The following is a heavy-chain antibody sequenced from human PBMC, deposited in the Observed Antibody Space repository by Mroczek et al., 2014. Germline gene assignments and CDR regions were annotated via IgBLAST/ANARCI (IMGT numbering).Heavy chain of an antibody. D-gene: IGHD1-26*01. V-gene: IGHV3-30-3*01. Sequence: QVQLVESGGGVVQPGRSLRLSCAASGFTFSSYAMHWVRQAPGKGLEWVAVISYDGSNKYYADSVKGRFTISRDNSKNTLYLQMNSLRAEDTAVYYCAGALHFIVGAFFDYWGQGTLVTVSS. CDR3: AGALHFIVGAFFDY. CDR1: GFTFSSYA. J-gene: IGHJ4*02. CDR2: ISYDGSNK.